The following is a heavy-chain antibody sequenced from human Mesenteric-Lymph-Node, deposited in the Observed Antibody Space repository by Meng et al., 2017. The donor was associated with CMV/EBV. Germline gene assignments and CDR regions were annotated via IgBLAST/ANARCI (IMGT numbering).Heavy chain of an antibody. D-gene: IGHD2-2*01. V-gene: IGHV4-39*07. CDR3: ARTSSPAEYFQR. CDR1: GGSVSTPNLY. Sequence: SETLSLTCTISGGSVSTPNLYWGWVRQPPGKGLEWIGHIYYSGSSYYNPSLRSRVTMSVDTSKNQFSLKLASVTAADTAVYYCARTSSPAEYFQRWGQGNLVTVSS. CDR2: IYYSGSS. J-gene: IGHJ1*01.